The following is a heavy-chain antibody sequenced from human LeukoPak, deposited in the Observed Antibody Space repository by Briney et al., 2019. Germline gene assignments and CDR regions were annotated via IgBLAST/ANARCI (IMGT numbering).Heavy chain of an antibody. V-gene: IGHV3-74*01. CDR2: INSDGRST. J-gene: IGHJ6*04. D-gene: IGHD3-10*01. CDR3: ARATGETRYYGMDV. CDR1: GFTLSSYW. Sequence: GGSLRLSCAASGFTLSSYWMHWVRQAPGKGLVWVSRINSDGRSTIYADSVKGRFTISRDNAKNTLYLQMNSLRAEDTAVYYCARATGETRYYGMDVWGKGTTVTVSS.